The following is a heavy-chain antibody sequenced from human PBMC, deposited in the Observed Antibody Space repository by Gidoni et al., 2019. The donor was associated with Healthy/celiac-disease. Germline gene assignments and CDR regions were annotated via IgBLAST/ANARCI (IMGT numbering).Heavy chain of an antibody. Sequence: QVQLQQWGAGLLKPSETLSLTCAVYGGSFSGYYWSWIRQPPGKGLEWIGEINHSGSTNYNPSLKSRVTISVDTSKNQFSLKLSSVTAADTAVYYCARVGDGYNLTTFDYWGQGTLVTVSS. CDR3: ARVGDGYNLTTFDY. CDR1: GGSFSGYY. D-gene: IGHD5-12*01. V-gene: IGHV4-34*01. J-gene: IGHJ4*02. CDR2: INHSGST.